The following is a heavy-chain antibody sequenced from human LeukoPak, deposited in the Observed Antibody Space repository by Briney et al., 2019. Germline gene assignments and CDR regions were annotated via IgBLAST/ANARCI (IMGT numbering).Heavy chain of an antibody. V-gene: IGHV4-39*01. J-gene: IGHJ3*02. D-gene: IGHD6-19*01. Sequence: SETLSLTCTVSGGSISSSSYYWGWIRQPPGKGLEWIGSIYYSGSTYYNPSLKSRVTISVDTSKNQFSLKLSSVTAADTAVYYCARTYSSGWSHDAFDIWGQGTMVTVSS. CDR1: GGSISSSSYY. CDR3: ARTYSSGWSHDAFDI. CDR2: IYYSGST.